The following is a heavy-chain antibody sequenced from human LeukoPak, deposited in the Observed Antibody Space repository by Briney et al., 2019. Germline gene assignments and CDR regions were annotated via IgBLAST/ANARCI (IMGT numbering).Heavy chain of an antibody. D-gene: IGHD2-2*01. CDR2: INPSGGST. CDR3: ARDRYCSSTSCYNWFDP. CDR1: GYTFTSYY. J-gene: IGHJ5*02. Sequence: ASVKVSCKASGYTFTSYYMHWVRQAPGQGLEWMGIINPSGGSTSYAQKFQGRVTMTRDTSTSTVYMELSSLRSEDTAVYYCARDRYCSSTSCYNWFDPWGQGTLVTVSS. V-gene: IGHV1-46*01.